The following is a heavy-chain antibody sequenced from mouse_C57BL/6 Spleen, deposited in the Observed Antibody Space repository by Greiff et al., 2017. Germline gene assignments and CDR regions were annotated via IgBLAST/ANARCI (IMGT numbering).Heavy chain of an antibody. V-gene: IGHV5-17*01. Sequence: EVQRVESGGGLAKPGGSLTLSCAASGFTFSDYGMHWVRQAPEKGLEWVAYISSGSSTIYYADTVKGRFTISRDNAKNTLLLQMTSLVYEDTAMYYCTKEALYYEYDGAFAYWGQGTLVTGSA. CDR1: GFTFSDYG. CDR2: ISSGSSTI. CDR3: TKEALYYEYDGAFAY. J-gene: IGHJ3*01. D-gene: IGHD2-4*01.